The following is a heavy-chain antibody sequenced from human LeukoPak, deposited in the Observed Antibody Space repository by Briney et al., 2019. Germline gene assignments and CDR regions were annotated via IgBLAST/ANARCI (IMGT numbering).Heavy chain of an antibody. CDR2: IYTSGST. V-gene: IGHV4-4*07. J-gene: IGHJ5*02. CDR3: ASQLLWFGELMS. D-gene: IGHD3-10*01. Sequence: PSETLSLTCTVSGGSISSYYWSWIRQPAGKGLEWIGRIYTSGSTNYNPSLKSRVTMSVDTSKNQFSLKLSSVTAADTAAYYCASQLLWFGELMSWGQGTLVTVSS. CDR1: GGSISSYY.